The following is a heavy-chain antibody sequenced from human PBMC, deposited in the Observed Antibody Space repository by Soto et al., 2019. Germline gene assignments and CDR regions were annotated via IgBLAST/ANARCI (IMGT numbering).Heavy chain of an antibody. D-gene: IGHD6-13*01. Sequence: SVKVSCKASGGTFSSYAISWVRQAPGQGLEWMGGIIPIFGTANYAQKFQGRVTITADESTSTAYMELSSLRSEDTAVYYCARDPIEGAVKGDGEMGYCGQGNMVXV. CDR1: GGTFSSYA. CDR2: IIPIFGTA. V-gene: IGHV1-69*13. J-gene: IGHJ4*02. CDR3: ARDPIEGAVKGDGEMGY.